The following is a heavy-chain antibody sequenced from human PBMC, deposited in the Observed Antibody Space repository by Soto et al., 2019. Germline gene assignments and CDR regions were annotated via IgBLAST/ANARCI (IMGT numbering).Heavy chain of an antibody. V-gene: IGHV3-21*01. CDR1: GFTFSSYS. D-gene: IGHD3-3*01. CDR3: ARAGKEVLRFLEWYPMYYGMDV. J-gene: IGHJ6*02. CDR2: ISSSSSYI. Sequence: PGGSLRLSCAASGFTFSSYSMNWVRQAPGKGLEWVSSISSSSSYIYHADSVKGRFTISRDNAKNSLYLQMNSLRAEDTAVYYCARAGKEVLRFLEWYPMYYGMDVWGQGTTVTVSS.